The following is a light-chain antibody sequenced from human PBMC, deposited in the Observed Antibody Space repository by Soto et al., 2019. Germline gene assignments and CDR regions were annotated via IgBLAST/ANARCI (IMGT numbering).Light chain of an antibody. CDR2: FAS. V-gene: IGKV1-16*01. CDR3: LQHHSFPLT. Sequence: DIQMTQSPSSLSASLGDRVTITCRASQGVSTFLAWFQQKPGESPKPLIYFASSLQSGVPSRFSGSGPGTEFTLTISSLQPDDFATYYCLQHHSFPLTFGGGTKVDIK. CDR1: QGVSTF. J-gene: IGKJ4*01.